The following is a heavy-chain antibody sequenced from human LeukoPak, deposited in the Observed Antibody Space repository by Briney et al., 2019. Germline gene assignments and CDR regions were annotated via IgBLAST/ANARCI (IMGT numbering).Heavy chain of an antibody. CDR3: ARDPYTGSDGFDY. D-gene: IGHD1-26*01. CDR2: ISSSSSSK. J-gene: IGHJ4*02. V-gene: IGHV3-48*01. Sequence: PGGSLRLSCAASGFTFSTYSMTWVRQAPGKGLEWVSFISSSSSSKYYADSVKGRFTISRDDAKDSLYLQMNSLRAEDTAVYYCARDPYTGSDGFDYWGQGTLVTVSS. CDR1: GFTFSTYS.